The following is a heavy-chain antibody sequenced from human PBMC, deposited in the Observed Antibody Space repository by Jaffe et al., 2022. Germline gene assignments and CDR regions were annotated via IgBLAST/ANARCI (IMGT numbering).Heavy chain of an antibody. CDR3: AREIVQHFEY. CDR2: IKQDGSEK. J-gene: IGHJ1*01. D-gene: IGHD3-22*01. Sequence: EVQLVESGGGLVQSGGSLRLSCAASGFTFSNYWMNWVRQAPGKGLEWVANIKQDGSEKLYVDSVKGRFTISRDNAKNSVYLQMNSLRVEDTAVYYCAREIVQHFEYWGQGTVVTVSS. V-gene: IGHV3-7*01. CDR1: GFTFSNYW.